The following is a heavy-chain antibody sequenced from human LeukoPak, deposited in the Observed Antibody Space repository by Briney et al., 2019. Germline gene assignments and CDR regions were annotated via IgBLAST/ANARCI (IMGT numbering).Heavy chain of an antibody. CDR3: VTDPYTTTDDNNFEPQGAY. CDR1: GYTLSKLS. Sequence: ASVKVSCKAPGYTLSKLSIHWVRQPSGKGPEWMGAFDPEDGETIYAQEFQGRATMTADTSTDTAYMELSSLTSDDTAVYYFVTDPYTTTDDNNFEPQGAYWGQGTLVTVSS. V-gene: IGHV1-24*01. D-gene: IGHD5-24*01. CDR2: FDPEDGET. J-gene: IGHJ4*02.